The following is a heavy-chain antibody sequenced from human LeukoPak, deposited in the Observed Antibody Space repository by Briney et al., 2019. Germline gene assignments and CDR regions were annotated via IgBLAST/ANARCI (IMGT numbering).Heavy chain of an antibody. D-gene: IGHD3-22*01. Sequence: GASVKVSCKASGGTFSSYAISWVRQAPGQGLEWMGRIIPILGIANYAQKFQGRVTITADESTSTAYMELSSLRSEDTAVYYCARGDYYDSSGYYYGNDYYYMDVWGKGTTVTVSS. V-gene: IGHV1-69*04. CDR1: GGTFSSYA. J-gene: IGHJ6*03. CDR2: IIPILGIA. CDR3: ARGDYYDSSGYYYGNDYYYMDV.